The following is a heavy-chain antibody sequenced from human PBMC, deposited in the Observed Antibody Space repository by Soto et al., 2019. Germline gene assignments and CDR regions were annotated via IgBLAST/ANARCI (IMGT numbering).Heavy chain of an antibody. CDR1: GDSISNLDYF. CDR3: ARGRYCLTGRCFPNWFDS. CDR2: IYKSATT. D-gene: IGHD7-27*01. V-gene: IGHV4-30-4*01. Sequence: SETLSLTCSVSGDSISNLDYFWAWIRQPPGQALEYIGYIYKSATTYYNPSFESRVAISVDTSKSQFSLNVTSGTAADTAVYFCARGRYCLTGRCFPNWFDSWGQGALVTVSS. J-gene: IGHJ5*01.